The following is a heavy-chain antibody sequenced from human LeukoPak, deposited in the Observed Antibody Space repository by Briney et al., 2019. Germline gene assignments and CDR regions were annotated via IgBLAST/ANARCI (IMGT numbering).Heavy chain of an antibody. D-gene: IGHD1-1*01. CDR1: GYPFTSYW. V-gene: IGHV5-51*01. CDR2: FYPGDSDT. Sequence: GESLKISCKGSGYPFTSYWIGWVRQMPGKGLEWMGIFYPGDSDTRYSPSFQGQITISADKSISTAYLQWGSLKASDTAMYYCARLNDGHSDYWGQGTLVTVSS. CDR3: ARLNDGHSDY. J-gene: IGHJ4*02.